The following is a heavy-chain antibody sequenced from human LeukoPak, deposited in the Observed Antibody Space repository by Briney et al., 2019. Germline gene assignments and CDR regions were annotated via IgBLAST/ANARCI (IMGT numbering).Heavy chain of an antibody. CDR1: GFTVSSNY. D-gene: IGHD3-3*01. V-gene: IGHV3-66*01. CDR2: IYSGGST. Sequence: PGGSLRLSCAASGFTVSSNYMSWVRQAPGKGLEWVSVIYSGGSTYYADSVKGRFTFSRDNSKNTLYLQMNSLRAEDTAVYYCARESKNDFGAFDIWGQGTMVTVSS. CDR3: ARESKNDFGAFDI. J-gene: IGHJ3*02.